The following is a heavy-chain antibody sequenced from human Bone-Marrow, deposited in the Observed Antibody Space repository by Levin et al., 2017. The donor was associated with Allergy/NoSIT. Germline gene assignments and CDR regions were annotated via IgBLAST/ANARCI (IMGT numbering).Heavy chain of an antibody. V-gene: IGHV3-30-3*01. CDR1: GLTFSGYA. D-gene: IGHD5-18*01. CDR3: TRVGLSYSYGSGFDH. CDR2: ISYDGSSK. Sequence: SCAASGLTFSGYALHWVRQAPGKGLEWVAVISYDGSSKYYADSVKGRFTISRDDSKNTLYLQMNSLRVEDTAVYYCTRVGLSYSYGSGFDHWGQGTLVTVSS. J-gene: IGHJ4*02.